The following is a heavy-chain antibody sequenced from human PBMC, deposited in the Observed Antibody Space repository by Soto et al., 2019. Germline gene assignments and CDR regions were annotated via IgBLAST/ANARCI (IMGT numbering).Heavy chain of an antibody. CDR2: IWYDGSNK. CDR1: GFTFSNYG. Sequence: PGGSLRLSCAASGFTFSNYGMQWVHQAPGKGLEWVAVIWYDGSNKYYADPVKGRFTISRDNSKNTLYLQINSLRAEDTAVYYCARDDIPGRAVAIYGMDVWGQGTTVTVSS. V-gene: IGHV3-33*01. D-gene: IGHD6-19*01. CDR3: ARDDIPGRAVAIYGMDV. J-gene: IGHJ6*02.